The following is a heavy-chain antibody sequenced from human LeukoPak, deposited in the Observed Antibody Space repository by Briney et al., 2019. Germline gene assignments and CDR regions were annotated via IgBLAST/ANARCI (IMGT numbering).Heavy chain of an antibody. V-gene: IGHV3-74*01. CDR3: AKISDAWIQTVDY. Sequence: GGSLRLSCAASGFTFSSYWMHWVRQAPGKGLVWVSRISDGGSTTTYADSVKGRFTISRDNSKNTLYLQMNSLRAEDTAVYYCAKISDAWIQTVDYWGQGTLVTVSS. CDR2: ISDGGSTT. J-gene: IGHJ4*02. D-gene: IGHD5-18*01. CDR1: GFTFSSYW.